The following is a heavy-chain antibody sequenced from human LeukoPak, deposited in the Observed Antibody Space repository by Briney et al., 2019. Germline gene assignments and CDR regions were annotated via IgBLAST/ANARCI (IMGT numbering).Heavy chain of an antibody. D-gene: IGHD6-13*01. Sequence: SETLSLTCTVSGASISSSSYYWSWIRQPPGKGLEWIGEINHSGSTNYNPSLKSRVTISVDTSKNQFSLKLSSVTAADTAVYYCAGEIAAAGNRSFDYWGQGTLVTVSS. CDR1: GASISSSSYY. J-gene: IGHJ4*02. CDR2: INHSGST. CDR3: AGEIAAAGNRSFDY. V-gene: IGHV4-39*07.